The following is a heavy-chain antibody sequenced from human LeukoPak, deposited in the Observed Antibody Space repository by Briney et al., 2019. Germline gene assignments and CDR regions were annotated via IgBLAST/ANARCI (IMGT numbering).Heavy chain of an antibody. D-gene: IGHD3-10*01. Sequence: SETLSLTCAVYGGSFSGYYWSWIRQPPGKGLEWIGEINHSGSTNYNPSPKSRVTISVDTSKNQFSLKLSSVTAADTAVYYCAIKSYYYGSGSSGYFDYWGQGTLVTVSS. J-gene: IGHJ4*02. V-gene: IGHV4-34*01. CDR3: AIKSYYYGSGSSGYFDY. CDR2: INHSGST. CDR1: GGSFSGYY.